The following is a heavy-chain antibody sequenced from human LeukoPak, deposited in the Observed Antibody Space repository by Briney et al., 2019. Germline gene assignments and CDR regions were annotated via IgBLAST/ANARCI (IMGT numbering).Heavy chain of an antibody. D-gene: IGHD3-10*01. CDR2: ISTTVGNT. CDR3: TKRAEFGGFDP. CDR1: GFTFSTSA. J-gene: IGHJ5*02. Sequence: GGSLRLSCAASGFTFSTSAMSWVRQAPGKGLEWVSSISTTVGNTYYADSVKGRFTTSRDNSNHTLYLQMNSLTAEGPAVYYCTKRAEFGGFDPWGQGTLVTVSS. V-gene: IGHV3-23*01.